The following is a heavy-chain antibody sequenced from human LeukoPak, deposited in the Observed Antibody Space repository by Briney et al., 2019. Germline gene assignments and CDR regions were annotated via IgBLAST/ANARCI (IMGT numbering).Heavy chain of an antibody. V-gene: IGHV3-7*01. CDR3: AREGRELAYCSGSTCYSSGPIDS. Sequence: GGSLRLSCAASGFTFSSFWMTWVRQAPGQGLEWVATIKRDGSERYYVDSVEGRFTISRDNAKNSLYLQMNSLRAEETAVYYCAREGRELAYCSGSTCYSSGPIDSWGQGTLVTVSS. CDR1: GFTFSSFW. D-gene: IGHD2-2*02. J-gene: IGHJ4*02. CDR2: IKRDGSER.